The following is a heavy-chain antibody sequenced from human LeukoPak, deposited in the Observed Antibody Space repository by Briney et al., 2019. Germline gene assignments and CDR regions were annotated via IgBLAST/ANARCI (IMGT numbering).Heavy chain of an antibody. CDR1: GFFFSACQ. CDR3: ARGDSWYIGLDY. CDR2: IDRNSGGT. Sequence: WASVRVSCKTAGFFFSACQMHWLRQAPGQGLEWMGWIDRNSGGTNIAQKFQGRVTMTRDTSMSTVYMELIGLTSDDTAIYFCARGDSWYIGLDYWGQGNLVTVSS. D-gene: IGHD6-13*01. J-gene: IGHJ4*02. V-gene: IGHV1-2*02.